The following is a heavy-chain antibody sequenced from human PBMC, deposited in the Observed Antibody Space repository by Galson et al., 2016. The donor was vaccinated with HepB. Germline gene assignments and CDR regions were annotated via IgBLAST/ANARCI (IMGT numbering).Heavy chain of an antibody. D-gene: IGHD3-3*01. CDR3: VREILGVVY. CDR2: ISGRGTIV. Sequence: SLRLSCAAYGFTFSDYYMSWVRQAPGKSPEWIASISGRGTIVKYADSVKGRFTVSRDNAEKSLFLQMNSLRSEDTAVYYCVREILGVVYWGQGSLVTVSS. CDR1: GFTFSDYY. J-gene: IGHJ1*01. V-gene: IGHV3-11*01.